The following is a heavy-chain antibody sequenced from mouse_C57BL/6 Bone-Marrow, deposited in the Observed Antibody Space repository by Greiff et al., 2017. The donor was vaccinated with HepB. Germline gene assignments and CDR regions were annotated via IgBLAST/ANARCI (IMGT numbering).Heavy chain of an antibody. CDR1: GFTFNTYA. V-gene: IGHV10-3*01. CDR3: VRDRYEDY. CDR2: ISSKSSNYAT. D-gene: IGHD1-1*01. J-gene: IGHJ2*01. Sequence: EVQLVESGGGLVQPTGSLKLSCAASGFTFNTYAMHWVRQAPGKGLEWVARISSKSSNYATYYADSVKDRFTISRDDSQNMLYLQMNNLKTEDTAMYCCVRDRYEDYWGRGTTLTVS.